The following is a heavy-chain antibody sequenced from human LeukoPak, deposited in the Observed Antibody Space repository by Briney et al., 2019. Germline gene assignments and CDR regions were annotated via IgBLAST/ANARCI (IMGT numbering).Heavy chain of an antibody. J-gene: IGHJ3*02. CDR2: IYYSGST. V-gene: IGHV4-59*08. CDR3: ASSPPRGYDAFDI. D-gene: IGHD3-10*01. Sequence: PSETLSLTCTVSGGSISSYYWSWIRQPPGKGLEWIGYIYYSGSTNYNPSLKSRVTISVDTSKNQFSLKLSSVTAADTAVYYCASSPPRGYDAFDIWGQGTMVTVSS. CDR1: GGSISSYY.